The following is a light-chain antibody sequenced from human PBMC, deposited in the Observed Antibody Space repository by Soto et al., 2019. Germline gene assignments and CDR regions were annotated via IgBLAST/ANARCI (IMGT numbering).Light chain of an antibody. Sequence: EIVLTQSPDTLSLSPGDRVTLSCRASQSVSSNYLAWYQQKPGQAPRLLIYGASNRATGIPDRFSGSGSGTDFSLTISRLEPEDFAVYYCQQHGSSLLTFGGGTKVEIK. J-gene: IGKJ4*01. CDR2: GAS. CDR1: QSVSSNY. V-gene: IGKV3-20*01. CDR3: QQHGSSLLT.